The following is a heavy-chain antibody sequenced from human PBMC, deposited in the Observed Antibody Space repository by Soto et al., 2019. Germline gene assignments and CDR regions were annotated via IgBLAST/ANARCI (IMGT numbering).Heavy chain of an antibody. CDR2: IIPIFGTA. CDR3: ASHYSNYGVVDY. J-gene: IGHJ4*02. Sequence: QVQLVQSGAEVQKPGSSVKVSCKASGGTFSSYAISWVRQAPGQGLEWMGGIIPIFGTANYAQKFQGRVTITADESTSVAYLELSTLRSEETAVYYCASHYSNYGVVDYWGQGTLVTVSS. V-gene: IGHV1-69*01. CDR1: GGTFSSYA. D-gene: IGHD4-4*01.